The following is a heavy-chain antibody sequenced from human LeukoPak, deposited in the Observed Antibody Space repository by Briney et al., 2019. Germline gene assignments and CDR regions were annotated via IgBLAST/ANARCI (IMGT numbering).Heavy chain of an antibody. CDR1: GFTFSSYA. J-gene: IGHJ4*02. CDR3: AKHGYSSGWYYFDY. D-gene: IGHD6-19*01. Sequence: GGSLRLSSAASGFTFSSYAMSWVRQAPGKGLEWVSAISGSGGSTYYADSVKGRFTISRDNSKNTLYLQMNSLRAEDTAVYYCAKHGYSSGWYYFDYWGQGTLVTVSS. CDR2: ISGSGGST. V-gene: IGHV3-23*01.